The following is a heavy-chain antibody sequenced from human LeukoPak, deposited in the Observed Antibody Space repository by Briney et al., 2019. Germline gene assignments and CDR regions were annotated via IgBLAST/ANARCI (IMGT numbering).Heavy chain of an antibody. CDR2: ISGSGGIT. D-gene: IGHD2-15*01. J-gene: IGHJ4*02. V-gene: IGHV3-23*01. Sequence: PGGSLRLSCAASGFTFSSYAMSWVRQAPGKGLEGVSGISGSGGITNYADSVKGRFTISRDNSKNTLYLQMNSLRAEDTAVYYCARDGCSGGNCYIDYWGQGTLVTVSS. CDR3: ARDGCSGGNCYIDY. CDR1: GFTFSSYA.